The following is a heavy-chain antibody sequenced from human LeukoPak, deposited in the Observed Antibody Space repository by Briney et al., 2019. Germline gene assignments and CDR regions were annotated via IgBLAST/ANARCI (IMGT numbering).Heavy chain of an antibody. CDR3: AKEGPYCSGGSCYSDY. CDR1: GFTFSSYG. V-gene: IGHV3-30*18. Sequence: GGSLRLSWAASGFTFSSYGMHWVRQAPGKGLEWVAVISYDGSNKYYADSVKGRFTISRDNSKNTLYLQMNSLRAEDTAVYYCAKEGPYCSGGSCYSDYWGQGTLVTVSS. CDR2: ISYDGSNK. J-gene: IGHJ4*02. D-gene: IGHD2-15*01.